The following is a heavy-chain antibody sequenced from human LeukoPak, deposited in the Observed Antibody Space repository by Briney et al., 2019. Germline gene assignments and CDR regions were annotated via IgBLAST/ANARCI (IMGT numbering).Heavy chain of an antibody. V-gene: IGHV3-48*01. J-gene: IGHJ6*03. CDR2: ISSSSSTI. CDR1: GFTFSYYS. CDR3: AREGPLYYYMDV. Sequence: GGSLRLSCAASGFTFSYYSMNWVRQAPGKGLEWVSYISSSSSTIYYADSVKGRFTISRDNAKNSLYLQMNSLRAEDTAVYYCAREGPLYYYMDVWGKGTTVTISS.